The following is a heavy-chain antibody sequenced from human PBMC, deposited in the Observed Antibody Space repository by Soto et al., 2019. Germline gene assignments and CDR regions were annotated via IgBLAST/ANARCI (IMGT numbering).Heavy chain of an antibody. CDR1: GGSFSGYY. CDR3: ARWGCSGGSCPSYYYYYGMDV. D-gene: IGHD2-15*01. V-gene: IGHV4-34*01. J-gene: IGHJ6*02. CDR2: INHGGGT. Sequence: PSETLSLTCAVYGGSFSGYYWSWIRQPPGKGLEWIGEINHGGGTNYNPSLKSRVTISVDTSKNQFSLKLSSVTAADTAVYYCARWGCSGGSCPSYYYYYGMDVWGQGTTVTVSS.